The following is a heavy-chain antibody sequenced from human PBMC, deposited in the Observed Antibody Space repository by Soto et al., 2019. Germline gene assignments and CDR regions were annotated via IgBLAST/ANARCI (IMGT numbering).Heavy chain of an antibody. J-gene: IGHJ6*03. D-gene: IGHD6-25*01. V-gene: IGHV3-9*01. CDR3: AKDVSEGLYYYYMDV. Sequence: GGSLRLSCGASGFTFDDYAMHWVRQAPGKGLEWVSGISWNSGSIGYADSVKGRFTISRDDAKNSLYLQMNSLRPEDTALYYCAKDVSEGLYYYYMDVWGTGTSVTVSS. CDR1: GFTFDDYA. CDR2: ISWNSGSI.